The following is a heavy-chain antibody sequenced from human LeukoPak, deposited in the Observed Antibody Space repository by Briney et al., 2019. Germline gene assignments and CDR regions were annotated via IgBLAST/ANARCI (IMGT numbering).Heavy chain of an antibody. V-gene: IGHV3-23*01. CDR3: AKSRSYDSSGYSFDY. CDR1: GFTLSSYA. Sequence: GGSLRLSCAASGFTLSSYAMSWVGQGPGKGLEWVSAISVSGNTYHADSVKGRFTISRDSSKNTLYLQMNSLRAGDAAVYYCAKSRSYDSSGYSFDYWGQGTLVTVSS. CDR2: ISVSGNT. J-gene: IGHJ4*02. D-gene: IGHD3-22*01.